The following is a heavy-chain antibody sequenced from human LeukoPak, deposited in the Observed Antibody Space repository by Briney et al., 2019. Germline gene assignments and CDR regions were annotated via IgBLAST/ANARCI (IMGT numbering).Heavy chain of an antibody. Sequence: SVKVSSKPSGYSFTTYATHWVRHAPGQRLECMGWINLDKGATKNSQNFQGRLTVTRDTSASTTYLELSSLVSEDTAVYYCARRLKGSYGNPFDYWGQGTLVTVSS. J-gene: IGHJ4*02. CDR2: INLDKGAT. CDR1: GYSFTTYA. D-gene: IGHD4-17*01. CDR3: ARRLKGSYGNPFDY. V-gene: IGHV1-3*01.